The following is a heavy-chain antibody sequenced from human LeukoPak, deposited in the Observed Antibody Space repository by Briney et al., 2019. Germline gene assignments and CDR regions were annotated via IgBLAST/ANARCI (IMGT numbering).Heavy chain of an antibody. D-gene: IGHD5-24*01. CDR3: ARRPRDDYSVDY. V-gene: IGHV4-39*01. CDR2: ICDSGST. CDR1: GGSITSGTYC. J-gene: IGHJ4*02. Sequence: SETLSLTCTVSGGSITSGTYCWGWIRQPPGRGLEWIGSICDSGSTYYNPSLKSRVTISVDTSKNQFSLKLRSVTAADTAVYYCARRPRDDYSVDYWGQGTLVTVSS.